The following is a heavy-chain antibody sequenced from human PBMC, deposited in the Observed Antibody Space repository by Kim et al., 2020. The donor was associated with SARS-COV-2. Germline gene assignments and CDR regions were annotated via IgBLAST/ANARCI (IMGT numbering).Heavy chain of an antibody. J-gene: IGHJ5*02. V-gene: IGHV1-8*01. CDR1: GYTFTSYD. CDR2: MNPNSGNT. CDR3: ARGRLPHSSSWYGDWFDP. Sequence: ASVKVSCKASGYTFTSYDINWVRQATGQGLEWMGWMNPNSGNTGYAQKFQGRVTMTRNTSISTAYMELSSLRSEDTAVYYCARGRLPHSSSWYGDWFDPWGQGTLVTVSS. D-gene: IGHD6-13*01.